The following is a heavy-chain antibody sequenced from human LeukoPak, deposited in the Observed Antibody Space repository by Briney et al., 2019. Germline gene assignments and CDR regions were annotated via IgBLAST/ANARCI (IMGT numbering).Heavy chain of an antibody. D-gene: IGHD3-10*01. V-gene: IGHV1-2*02. CDR3: ARGGGYYYGSGSYYRGNWFDP. J-gene: IGHJ5*02. CDR2: INPNSGGT. CDR1: GYTFTGYY. Sequence: ASVKVSCKASGYTFTGYYMHWVRQAPGQGLEWMGWINPNSGGTNYAQKFQGRVTMTRDTSISTAYMELSRLRSDDTVVYYCARGGGYYYGSGSYYRGNWFDPWGQGTLVTVSS.